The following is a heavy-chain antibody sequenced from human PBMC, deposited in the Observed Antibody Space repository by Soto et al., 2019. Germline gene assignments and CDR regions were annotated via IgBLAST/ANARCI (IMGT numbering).Heavy chain of an antibody. J-gene: IGHJ4*02. CDR2: IYYSGYT. CDR3: ARGGLGYSYGLIADY. Sequence: SETLSLTCTVSGDSIRSYYWSWIRQPPGKGLEWIGYIYYSGYTSYNPSLKSRVTISVDTSKNQFSLKLSSVTAADTAVYYCARGGLGYSYGLIADYWGQGTLVT. V-gene: IGHV4-59*01. D-gene: IGHD5-18*01. CDR1: GDSIRSYY.